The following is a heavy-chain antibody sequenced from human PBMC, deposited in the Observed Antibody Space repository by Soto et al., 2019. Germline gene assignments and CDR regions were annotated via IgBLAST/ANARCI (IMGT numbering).Heavy chain of an antibody. D-gene: IGHD3-3*01. Sequence: PSETLSLTCTVSGCSLSSYYWSWIRQPPGKGLEWIGYIYYSGRTNYNPSLKRRGTISVDTSTTQFSLKLSSVTAADTAVYYCARQIARYWTGYYGNWYDPCGQGTLVTVSS. CDR3: ARQIARYWTGYYGNWYDP. J-gene: IGHJ5*02. CDR2: IYYSGRT. CDR1: GCSLSSYY. V-gene: IGHV4-59*08.